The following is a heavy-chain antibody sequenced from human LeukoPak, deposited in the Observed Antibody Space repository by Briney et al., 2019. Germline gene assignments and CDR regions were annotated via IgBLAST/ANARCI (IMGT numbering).Heavy chain of an antibody. Sequence: PSETLSLTCTVSAGSISSGSYYWGWLRQPAGKGLEWFGRIYTSGSIHYNPSLKSRVPISVDTSKNKFSLKLSSVTAADTAVYYCARVQPYTSGYYYYYYMDVWGKGTTVTVSS. J-gene: IGHJ6*03. CDR2: IYTSGSI. V-gene: IGHV4-61*02. CDR1: AGSISSGSYY. D-gene: IGHD5-18*01. CDR3: ARVQPYTSGYYYYYYMDV.